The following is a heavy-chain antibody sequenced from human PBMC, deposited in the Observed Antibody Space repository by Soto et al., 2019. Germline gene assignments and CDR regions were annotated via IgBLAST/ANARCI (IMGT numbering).Heavy chain of an antibody. D-gene: IGHD3-3*01. J-gene: IGHJ4*02. V-gene: IGHV3-23*01. CDR1: GFTFSSYA. CDR2: ISGSGGST. Sequence: GGSLRLSCAASGFTFSSYAMSWVRQAPGKGLEWVSAISGSGGSTYYADSVKGRFTISRDNSKNTLYLQMNSLRAEDTAVYYCATDPREFWRAGRAHWGQGTLVTVSS. CDR3: ATDPREFWRAGRAH.